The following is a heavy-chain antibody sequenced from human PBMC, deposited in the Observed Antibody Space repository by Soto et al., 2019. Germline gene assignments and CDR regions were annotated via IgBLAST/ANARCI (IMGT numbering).Heavy chain of an antibody. D-gene: IGHD4-4*01. CDR3: ARDLYSNYYDY. CDR2: MNPNSGKT. CDR1: GYTFTSYD. V-gene: IGHV1-18*01. Sequence: ASVKVSCKASGYTFTSYDINWVRQATGQGLEWMGWMNPNSGKTNYAQKLQGRVTMTTDTSTSTAYMELRSLRSDDTAVYYCARDLYSNYYDYWGQGTLVTVSS. J-gene: IGHJ4*02.